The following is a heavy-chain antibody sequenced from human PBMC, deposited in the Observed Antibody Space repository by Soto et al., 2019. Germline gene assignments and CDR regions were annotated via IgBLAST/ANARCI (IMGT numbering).Heavy chain of an antibody. CDR1: GFIFSSYS. CDR3: AIRASYYDSSGYFDY. Sequence: GGSLRLSCAASGFIFSSYSMNWVRQAPGKGLEWVSSISSGSSYIYYADSVKGRFTISRDNAKNTLYLQMNSLRAEDTAVYYWAIRASYYDSSGYFDYWGQGTLVTVSS. CDR2: ISSGSSYI. J-gene: IGHJ4*02. V-gene: IGHV3-21*01. D-gene: IGHD3-22*01.